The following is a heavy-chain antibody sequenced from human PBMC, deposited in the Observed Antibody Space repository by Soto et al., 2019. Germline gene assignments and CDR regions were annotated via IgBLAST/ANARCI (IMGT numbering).Heavy chain of an antibody. Sequence: PGWSLRLSCASSVFTFISYAMSWVRQAPGKGLEWVSTISGSGGSTHYADSVKGRFTISRDNSKNTLYLQMNSLRADDTAVYFCAKDPPYGAGYFDYWGQGTPVTVSS. CDR2: ISGSGGST. CDR1: VFTFISYA. J-gene: IGHJ4*02. V-gene: IGHV3-23*01. D-gene: IGHD3-10*01. CDR3: AKDPPYGAGYFDY.